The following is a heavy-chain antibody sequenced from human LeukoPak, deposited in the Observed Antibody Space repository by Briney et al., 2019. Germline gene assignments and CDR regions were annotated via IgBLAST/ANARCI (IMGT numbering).Heavy chain of an antibody. J-gene: IGHJ2*01. Sequence: GRSLRLSCAASGFTFSSYAMHWVRQAPGKGLEWVAVISYDGSNKYYADSVKGRFTISRDNAKNSLYLQMNSLRAEDTAVYYCARVVVTAIWYFDLWGRGTLVTVSS. CDR1: GFTFSSYA. V-gene: IGHV3-30*04. CDR2: ISYDGSNK. CDR3: ARVVVTAIWYFDL. D-gene: IGHD2-21*02.